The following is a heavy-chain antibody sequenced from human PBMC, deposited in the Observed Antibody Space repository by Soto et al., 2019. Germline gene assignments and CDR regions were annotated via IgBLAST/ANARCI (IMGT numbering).Heavy chain of an antibody. CDR2: IFYSGNT. Sequence: PSETLSLTCTVSGGSVSSGSYYWNWIRQPPGKRLEWIGYIFYSGNTYYNPSLESRVTISVDTSKNQFSLKLSFVTAADTAVYYCARERYTSGSYYYYFDYWGQGTLVTVPQ. D-gene: IGHD6-19*01. CDR1: GGSVSSGSYY. CDR3: ARERYTSGSYYYYFDY. V-gene: IGHV4-61*01. J-gene: IGHJ4*02.